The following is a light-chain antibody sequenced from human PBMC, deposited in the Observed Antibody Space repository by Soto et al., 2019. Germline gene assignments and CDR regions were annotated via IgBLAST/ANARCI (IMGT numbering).Light chain of an antibody. CDR1: QSVSSK. J-gene: IGKJ1*01. Sequence: EVVMSQSPATLSVSPGEGATLSCRASQSVSSKLAWYQQKPGQAPRLLIYGASTRATGIPARFSGSGSETEFTLTISSLQSEDFAVYYCQQYYKWPWTFGPGTMVDI. CDR3: QQYYKWPWT. CDR2: GAS. V-gene: IGKV3-15*01.